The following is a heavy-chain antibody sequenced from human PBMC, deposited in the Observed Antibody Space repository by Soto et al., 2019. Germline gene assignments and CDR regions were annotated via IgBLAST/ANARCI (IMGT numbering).Heavy chain of an antibody. V-gene: IGHV3-30*18. CDR3: AKDRELRFLEWLPNFSYYYGMDV. CDR1: GLLFSNYG. J-gene: IGHJ6*02. CDR2: ISSNGNNK. Sequence: GGSLRLSCAASGLLFSNYGIHWVRQATGKGLEWVAVISSNGNNKYYAESVKGRFTISRDNSKNTLYLQMNSLRAEDTAVYYCAKDRELRFLEWLPNFSYYYGMDVWGQGTTVTVSS. D-gene: IGHD3-3*01.